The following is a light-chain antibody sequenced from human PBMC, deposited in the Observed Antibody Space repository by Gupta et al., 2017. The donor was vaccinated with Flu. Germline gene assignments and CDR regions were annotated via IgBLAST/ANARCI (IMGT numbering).Light chain of an antibody. J-gene: IGLJ2*01. CDR1: ALPKKY. V-gene: IGLV3-25*02. CDR2: KDS. CDR3: QSADSSGTYVV. Sequence: SYELTQPPSVSVSPGQTARITCSGDALPKKYAYWYQQKPGQAPVLVIYKDSERPSGITERFSGSSSGTTVTLTISGVQAEDEADYYCQSADSSGTYVVFGGGTKLTVL.